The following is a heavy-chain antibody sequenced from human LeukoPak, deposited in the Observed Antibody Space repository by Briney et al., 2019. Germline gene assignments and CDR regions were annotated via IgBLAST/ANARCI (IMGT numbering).Heavy chain of an antibody. Sequence: ASVKVSCKTSGYTFTNYGMHWVRQAPRQSPEWVGWINTGNGNTKSSQKFQDRVTLTRDTSASTAYMELNSLDSEDTAVYYCARVPLSDASGHYYPHWGQGTLVTVSS. CDR3: ARVPLSDASGHYYPH. J-gene: IGHJ1*01. CDR2: INTGNGNT. CDR1: GYTFTNYG. D-gene: IGHD3-22*01. V-gene: IGHV1-3*04.